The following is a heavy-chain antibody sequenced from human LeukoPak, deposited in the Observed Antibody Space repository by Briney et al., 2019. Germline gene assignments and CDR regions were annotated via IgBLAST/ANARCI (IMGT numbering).Heavy chain of an antibody. Sequence: GASVKVSCKASGGTFSSYAISWVRQAPGQGLEWMGRIIPILGIANYAQKFQGRVTITADKSTSTAYMELSSLRSEDTAVYYCARAPYSSGWYSDYWGQGTLVTVSS. V-gene: IGHV1-69*04. CDR3: ARAPYSSGWYSDY. CDR2: IIPILGIA. J-gene: IGHJ4*02. D-gene: IGHD6-19*01. CDR1: GGTFSSYA.